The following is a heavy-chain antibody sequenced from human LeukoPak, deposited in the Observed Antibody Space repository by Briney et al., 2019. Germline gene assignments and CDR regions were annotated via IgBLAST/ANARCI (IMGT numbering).Heavy chain of an antibody. Sequence: ASVKVSCKASGYSFTKFGISWVRQAPGQGLEWMGWINPNSGGTNYAQKFQGRVTMTRDTSISTAYMELSRLRSDDTAVYSCARGLDTAPLPGYWGQGTLVTVSS. J-gene: IGHJ4*02. CDR3: ARGLDTAPLPGY. CDR2: INPNSGGT. V-gene: IGHV1-2*02. CDR1: GYSFTKFG. D-gene: IGHD5-18*01.